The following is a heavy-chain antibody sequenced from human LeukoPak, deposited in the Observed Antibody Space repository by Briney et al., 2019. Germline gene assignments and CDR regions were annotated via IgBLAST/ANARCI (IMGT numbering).Heavy chain of an antibody. CDR2: ISGSGGRT. D-gene: IGHD3-9*01. V-gene: IGHV3-23*01. CDR1: GFTFSSYA. CDR3: AKQGRDWLRDYYYYMDV. Sequence: GGSLRLSCGASGFTFSSYAMSWVRQGPGKGLEWVSVISGSGGRTYYADSVKGRFTISRDNSRNTLYLQMNSLRAEDTAVYYCAKQGRDWLRDYYYYMDVWGKGTTVTISS. J-gene: IGHJ6*03.